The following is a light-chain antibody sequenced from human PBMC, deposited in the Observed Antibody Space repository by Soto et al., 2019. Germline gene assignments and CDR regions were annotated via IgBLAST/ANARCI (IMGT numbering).Light chain of an antibody. J-gene: IGLJ1*01. V-gene: IGLV2-23*01. CDR3: CSYAGSSTYV. CDR2: EGS. CDR1: SPDVGTYNL. Sequence: QSVLTQPASVSGSPGQSITISCTGTSPDVGTYNLVSWYQHHPGKAPKLMIYEGSKRPSVVSNRFSGSKSGNTASLTISGLQAEDEADYYCCSYAGSSTYVFGTGTKLTVL.